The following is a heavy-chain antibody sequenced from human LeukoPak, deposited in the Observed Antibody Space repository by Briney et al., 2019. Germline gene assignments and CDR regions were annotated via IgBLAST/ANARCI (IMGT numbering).Heavy chain of an antibody. CDR1: GGSISSSSYY. Sequence: ASETLSLTRTVSGGSISSSSYYWGWIRQPPGKGLEWIGYIYYSGSTNYNPSLKSRVTISVDTSKNQFSLKLRSVTAADTAVYYCASNNHRDGYSYGDYYFDYWGQGTLITVSS. CDR2: IYYSGST. J-gene: IGHJ4*02. V-gene: IGHV4-61*05. CDR3: ASNNHRDGYSYGDYYFDY. D-gene: IGHD5-18*01.